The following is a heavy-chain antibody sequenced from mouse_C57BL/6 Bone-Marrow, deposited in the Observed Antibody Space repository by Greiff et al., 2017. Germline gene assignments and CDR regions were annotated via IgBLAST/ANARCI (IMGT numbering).Heavy chain of an antibody. Sequence: QVQLKESGAELVRPGASVTLSCKASGYTFTDYEMHWVKQTPVHGLEWIGAIDPETGGTAYNQKFKGKAILTADKSSSTAYLELRGLTSEDSAVYYCTRSMGRVDYWGQGTTLTVSS. D-gene: IGHD1-1*02. CDR1: GYTFTDYE. CDR2: IDPETGGT. V-gene: IGHV1-15*01. CDR3: TRSMGRVDY. J-gene: IGHJ2*01.